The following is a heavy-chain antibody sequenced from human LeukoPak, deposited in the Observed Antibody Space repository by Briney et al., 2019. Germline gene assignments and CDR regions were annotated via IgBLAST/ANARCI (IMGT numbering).Heavy chain of an antibody. D-gene: IGHD2-2*02. CDR2: IKSKVDGGTT. Sequence: PGGSLRLSCVVSGFTFSDAWMTWVRQAPGRGLEWVGRIKSKVDGGTTEYAAPVKGRFTISRDDSKNTLYLQMNSLRAEDTAVYYCAHSGCSSTSCYIPTPDEYFQHWGQGTLVTVSS. V-gene: IGHV3-15*01. CDR3: AHSGCSSTSCYIPTPDEYFQH. CDR1: GFTFSDAW. J-gene: IGHJ1*01.